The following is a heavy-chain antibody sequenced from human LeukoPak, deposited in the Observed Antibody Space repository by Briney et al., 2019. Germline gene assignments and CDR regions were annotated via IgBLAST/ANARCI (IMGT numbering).Heavy chain of an antibody. D-gene: IGHD6-13*01. Sequence: GGSLRLSCAASGFTFSSYGMHWVRQAPGKGLEWVAVISYDGSNKYYADSVKGRFTISRDNSKNTLYLQMNSLRAEDTAVYYCAKGFDVGYSSSWYFDYWGQGTLVTVSS. J-gene: IGHJ4*02. CDR3: AKGFDVGYSSSWYFDY. CDR1: GFTFSSYG. V-gene: IGHV3-30*18. CDR2: ISYDGSNK.